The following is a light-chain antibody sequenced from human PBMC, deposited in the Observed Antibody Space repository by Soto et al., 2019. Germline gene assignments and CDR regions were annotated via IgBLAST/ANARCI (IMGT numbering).Light chain of an antibody. CDR1: SSDVGGYNY. CDR3: SSYTSSSTVV. CDR2: DVS. Sequence: QSALTQPASVSGPPGQSTTISCTGTSSDVGGYNYVSWYQQHPGKAPKTMIYDVSNRPSGVSNRFSGSKSGNTASLTISGLQAEDEADYYCSSYTSSSTVVFGGGTKLTVL. J-gene: IGLJ2*01. V-gene: IGLV2-14*01.